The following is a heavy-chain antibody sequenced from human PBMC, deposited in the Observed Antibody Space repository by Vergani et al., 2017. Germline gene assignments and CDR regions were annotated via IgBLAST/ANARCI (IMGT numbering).Heavy chain of an antibody. CDR3: ARVRTAARGAFDI. CDR1: GFDFSSYI. D-gene: IGHD6-6*01. J-gene: IGHJ3*02. CDR2: VSTGTKSQ. V-gene: IGHV3-48*01. Sequence: QLVESGGGWVQPGGSLRLSCVVSGFDFSSYIMNWVRQAPGKGLEWVSFVSTGTKSQSYAESVKGRFTISRDSAKNSLYLQMDSLRAEDTAVYYCARVRTAARGAFDIWGQGTMVTVSS.